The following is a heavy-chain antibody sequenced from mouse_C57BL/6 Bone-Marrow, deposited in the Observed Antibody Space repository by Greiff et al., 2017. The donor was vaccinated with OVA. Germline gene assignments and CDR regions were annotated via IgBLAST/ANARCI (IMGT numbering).Heavy chain of an antibody. CDR2: ISYDGSN. D-gene: IGHD2-1*01. CDR1: GYSITSGYY. V-gene: IGHV3-6*01. J-gene: IGHJ2*01. CDR3: AREGIYYGNYFDY. Sequence: EVHLVESGPGLVKPSQSLSLTCSVTGYSITSGYYWNWIRQFPGNKLEWMGYISYDGSNNYNPSLKNRISITRDTSKNQFFLKLNSVTTEDTATYYCAREGIYYGNYFDYWGQGTTLTVSS.